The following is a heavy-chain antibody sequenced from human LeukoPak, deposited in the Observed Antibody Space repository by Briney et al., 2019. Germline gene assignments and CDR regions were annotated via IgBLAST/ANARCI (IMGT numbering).Heavy chain of an antibody. Sequence: GGSLRLSCAASGFTFSSYGMHWVRQAPGKGLEWVAVISYDGSNKYYADSVKGRFTISRDNSKNTLYLQMNSLRAEDTAVYYCAKEGPDEQWLGEFDYWGQGTLVTVSS. J-gene: IGHJ4*02. V-gene: IGHV3-30*18. D-gene: IGHD6-19*01. CDR3: AKEGPDEQWLGEFDY. CDR2: ISYDGSNK. CDR1: GFTFSSYG.